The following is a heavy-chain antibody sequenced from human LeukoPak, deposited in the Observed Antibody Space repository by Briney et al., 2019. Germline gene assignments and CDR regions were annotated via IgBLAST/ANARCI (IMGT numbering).Heavy chain of an antibody. J-gene: IGHJ4*02. CDR3: ARRSGHKTDDY. CDR2: IWYDGSNK. D-gene: IGHD3-3*01. Sequence: GGSLRLSCAASGLTFSSYGMHWVRQAPGKGLEWVAVIWYDGSNKYYADSVKGRFTISRDNSKNTLYLQMNSLRAEDTAAYYCARRSGHKTDDYWGQGTLVTVSS. CDR1: GLTFSSYG. V-gene: IGHV3-33*01.